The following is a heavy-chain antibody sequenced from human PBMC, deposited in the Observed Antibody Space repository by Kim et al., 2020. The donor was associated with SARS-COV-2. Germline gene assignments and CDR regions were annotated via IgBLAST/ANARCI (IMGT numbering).Heavy chain of an antibody. D-gene: IGHD3-3*01. V-gene: IGHV4-31*03. CDR1: GGSISSGGYY. CDR3: ARSSTYYDFWSGYPPRPHWFDP. Sequence: TLSLTCTVSGGSISSGGYYWSWIRQHPGKGLEWIGYIYYSGSTYYNPSLKSRVTISVDTSKNQFSLKLSSVTAADTAVYYCARSSTYYDFWSGYPPRPHWFDPWGQGTLVTVSS. J-gene: IGHJ5*02. CDR2: IYYSGST.